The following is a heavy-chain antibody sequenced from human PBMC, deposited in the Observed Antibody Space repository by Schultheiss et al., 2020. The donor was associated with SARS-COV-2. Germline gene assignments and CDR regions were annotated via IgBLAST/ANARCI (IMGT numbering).Heavy chain of an antibody. V-gene: IGHV3-9*01. Sequence: SLKISCAASGFTFDDYAMHWVRQAPGKGLEWVSGISWNSGSIGYADSVKGRFTISRDNSKNTLYLQMNSLRGEDTAVYYCARDWGSSGYADNYFDYWGQGTLVTVSS. CDR2: ISWNSGSI. CDR1: GFTFDDYA. J-gene: IGHJ4*02. D-gene: IGHD3-22*01. CDR3: ARDWGSSGYADNYFDY.